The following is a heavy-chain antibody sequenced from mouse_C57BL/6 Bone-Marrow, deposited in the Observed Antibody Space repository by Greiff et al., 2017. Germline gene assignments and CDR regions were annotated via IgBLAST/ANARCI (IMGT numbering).Heavy chain of an antibody. V-gene: IGHV1-81*01. CDR3: ARSDGSSPWFAY. J-gene: IGHJ3*01. D-gene: IGHD1-1*01. CDR2: IYPRSGNT. CDR1: GYTFTSYG. Sequence: QVQLQQSGAELARPGASVKLSCKASGYTFTSYGISWVKQRTGQGLEWIGEIYPRSGNTYYNEKFKGKATLTADKSSSTAYMELRSLTSEDSAVYFCARSDGSSPWFAYWGQGTLVTVSA.